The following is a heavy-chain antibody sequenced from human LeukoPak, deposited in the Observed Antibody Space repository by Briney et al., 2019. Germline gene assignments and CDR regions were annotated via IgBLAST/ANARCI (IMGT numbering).Heavy chain of an antibody. CDR2: INSDGSST. CDR1: GFTFSSYW. Sequence: GGSLRLSCAASGFTFSSYWMHWVRQAPGQGLVWVSRINSDGSSTSYADSVKGRFTISRDNAKNTLYLQMNSLRAEDTAVYYCARVAPYCGGDCYFDYWGQGTLVTVSS. J-gene: IGHJ4*02. V-gene: IGHV3-74*01. CDR3: ARVAPYCGGDCYFDY. D-gene: IGHD2-21*02.